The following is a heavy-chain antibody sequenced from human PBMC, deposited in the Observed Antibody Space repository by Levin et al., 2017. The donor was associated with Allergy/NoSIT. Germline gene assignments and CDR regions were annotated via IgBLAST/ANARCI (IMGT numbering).Heavy chain of an antibody. V-gene: IGHV1-18*01. Sequence: ASVKVSCKTSGFTFTTYRFTWVRQAPGQGLEWVGWINAYNGDTRFAQRLQGRVTLTTDTSTTTAYMELRSLRSDDTAVYYCARDPGGSGYDWDYWGQGTLVTVSS. CDR2: INAYNGDT. J-gene: IGHJ4*02. CDR3: ARDPGGSGYDWDY. D-gene: IGHD5-12*01. CDR1: GFTFTTYR.